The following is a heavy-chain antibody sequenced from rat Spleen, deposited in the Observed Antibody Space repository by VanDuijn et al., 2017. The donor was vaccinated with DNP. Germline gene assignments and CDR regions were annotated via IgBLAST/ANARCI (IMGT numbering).Heavy chain of an antibody. J-gene: IGHJ4*01. CDR1: GLTFSHYY. Sequence: EVQLVESGEHLVQPGGSMKLSCAASGLTFSHYYMAWVRQAPTTGLEWVASISTGRGTTYYRDSVKGRLTISRDNAKSMLYLQVDSLRPEDTATYYCARHMDTGPYYAMDVWGRGISVTVSS. V-gene: IGHV5-25*01. CDR2: ISTGRGTT. CDR3: ARHMDTGPYYAMDV. D-gene: IGHD4-1*01.